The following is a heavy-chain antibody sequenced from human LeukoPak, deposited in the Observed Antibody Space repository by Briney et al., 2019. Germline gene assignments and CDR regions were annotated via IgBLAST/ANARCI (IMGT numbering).Heavy chain of an antibody. CDR2: MNPNSGNT. CDR3: ARGHYDSDAFDI. J-gene: IGHJ3*02. D-gene: IGHD3-3*01. V-gene: IGHV1-8*03. CDR1: GYTFTSYD. Sequence: ASVKVSCKAPGYTFTSYDINWVRQATGQGLEWMGWMNPNSGNTGYAQKFQGRVTITRNTSISTAYMELSSLRSEDTAVYYCARGHYDSDAFDIWGQGTMVTVSS.